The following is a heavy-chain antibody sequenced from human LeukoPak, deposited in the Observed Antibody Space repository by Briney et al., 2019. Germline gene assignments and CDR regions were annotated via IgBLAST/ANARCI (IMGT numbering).Heavy chain of an antibody. V-gene: IGHV5-51*01. Sequence: GESLKISCKGSGYSFTSYWIGWVRQMPGKGLEWMGIIYPGDSDTRYSPSFQGQVTISADKSISTAYLQWSSLKASDTAMYYCARSIGYCTNGVCGWFDPWGQGTLVTVSS. D-gene: IGHD2-8*01. CDR2: IYPGDSDT. CDR3: ARSIGYCTNGVCGWFDP. CDR1: GYSFTSYW. J-gene: IGHJ5*02.